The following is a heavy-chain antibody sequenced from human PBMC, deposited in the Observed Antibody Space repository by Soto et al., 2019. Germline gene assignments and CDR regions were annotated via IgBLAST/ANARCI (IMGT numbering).Heavy chain of an antibody. Sequence: EVQLVESGGGLVKPGGSLRLSCAASGFTFSSYSMNWVRQAPGKGLEWVSSISSSSSYIYYADSVKGRFTISRDNAKNXLYLQMTSLRAEDTAVYYCARALSRRGWYLYYFDYWGQGTLVTVSS. CDR2: ISSSSSYI. V-gene: IGHV3-21*01. CDR3: ARALSRRGWYLYYFDY. J-gene: IGHJ4*02. D-gene: IGHD6-19*01. CDR1: GFTFSSYS.